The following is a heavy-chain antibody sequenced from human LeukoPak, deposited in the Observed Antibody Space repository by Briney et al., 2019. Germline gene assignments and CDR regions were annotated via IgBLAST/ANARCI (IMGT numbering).Heavy chain of an antibody. CDR1: GYGFTSYW. CDR2: IYPGDSDT. CDR3: ARRVGPDY. V-gene: IGHV5-51*01. J-gene: IGHJ4*02. D-gene: IGHD2-2*01. Sequence: EESLEISFKASGYGFTSYWIGWGRRMPGKGLEWMGIIYPGDSDTRYSPSFQGQVTISADKSISTAYLQWSSLKASDTAMYYCARRVGPDYWGQGTLVTVSS.